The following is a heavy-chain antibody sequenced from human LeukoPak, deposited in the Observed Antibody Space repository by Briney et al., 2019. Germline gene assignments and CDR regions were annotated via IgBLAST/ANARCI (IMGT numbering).Heavy chain of an antibody. Sequence: GGSLRLSCAASGFTFSSYPMSWVRQAPGKGLEWVSAISGGGGDTYYADSVKGRFTISRDNSKNTLYLQMNSLRAEDTALYYCATSSGWYPKYFDYWGQGTLVTVSS. D-gene: IGHD6-19*01. CDR2: ISGGGGDT. V-gene: IGHV3-23*01. CDR3: ATSSGWYPKYFDY. J-gene: IGHJ4*02. CDR1: GFTFSSYP.